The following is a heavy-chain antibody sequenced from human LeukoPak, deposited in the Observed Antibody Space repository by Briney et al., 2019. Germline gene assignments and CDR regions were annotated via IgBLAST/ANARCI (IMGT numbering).Heavy chain of an antibody. Sequence: ASVKVSCKASGYTFTGYYMHWVRQAPGQGLEWMGWINPNSGGTNYAQKFQGRVTMTRDTSITTAYMELSRLRSDDTAVYYCARDFYDSSGRGAFDIWGQGTMVTVSS. CDR2: INPNSGGT. D-gene: IGHD3-22*01. V-gene: IGHV1-2*02. J-gene: IGHJ3*02. CDR3: ARDFYDSSGRGAFDI. CDR1: GYTFTGYY.